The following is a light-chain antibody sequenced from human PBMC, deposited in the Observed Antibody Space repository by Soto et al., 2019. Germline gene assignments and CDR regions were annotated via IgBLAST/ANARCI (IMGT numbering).Light chain of an antibody. CDR2: KAS. CDR3: QQYHSYSLT. V-gene: IGKV1-5*03. J-gene: IGKJ4*01. CDR1: QSISSW. Sequence: DIQMTQSASTLSDSVGDRVTITCRASQSISSWLAWYQQKPGKAPKLLIYKASSLEGGVPSRFSGSGSGTDFTLTISSLQPDDFATYYCQQYHSYSLTFGGGTKVDIK.